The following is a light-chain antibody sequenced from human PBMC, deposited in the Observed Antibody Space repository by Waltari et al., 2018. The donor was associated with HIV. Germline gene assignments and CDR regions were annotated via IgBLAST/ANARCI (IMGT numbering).Light chain of an antibody. J-gene: IGLJ3*02. CDR2: RNT. Sequence: QSVLTQPPSASGTPGQRVTISCSGSSPNIGSNYVHWYKQRPGRTPNLLICRNTQRPSGVPYRFSASKSVTSASLAIRVLRSEYEVDYYCAAWDDNLGGRGLFGGGTRLTVL. CDR1: SPNIGSNY. CDR3: AAWDDNLGGRGL. V-gene: IGLV1-47*01.